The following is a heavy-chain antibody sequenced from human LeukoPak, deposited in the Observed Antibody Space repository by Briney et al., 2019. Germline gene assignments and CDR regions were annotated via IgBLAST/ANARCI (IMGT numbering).Heavy chain of an antibody. D-gene: IGHD3-9*01. J-gene: IGHJ6*02. CDR2: IYYSGST. V-gene: IGHV4-31*03. CDR3: ARSRYSYYGMDV. Sequence: SQTLSLTCTVSGGSISSGGYYWSWIRQHPGKGLEGIGYIYYSGSTYYNPSLKSRVTISVDTSKNQFSLKLSSATAADTAVYYCARSRYSYYGMDVWGQGTTVTVSS. CDR1: GGSISSGGYY.